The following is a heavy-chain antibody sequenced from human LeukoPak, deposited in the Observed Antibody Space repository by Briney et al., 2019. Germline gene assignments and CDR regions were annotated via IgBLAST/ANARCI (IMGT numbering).Heavy chain of an antibody. J-gene: IGHJ5*02. V-gene: IGHV3-23*01. CDR2: ISGSGTST. CDR1: GFTFSSYA. Sequence: GGSLRLSCAASGFTFSSYAMSWVRLAPGKGLEWVSAISGSGTSTYYADSVKGRFTISRDNSRNTLYLQMNSLRAEDTAVYYCAKSGTMFGVYIIPGKPGPKHLNWFDPWGQGTLVTVSS. CDR3: AKSGTMFGVYIIPGKPGPKHLNWFDP. D-gene: IGHD3-3*01.